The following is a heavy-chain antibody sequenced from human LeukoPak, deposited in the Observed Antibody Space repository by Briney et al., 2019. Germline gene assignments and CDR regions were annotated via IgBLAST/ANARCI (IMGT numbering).Heavy chain of an antibody. V-gene: IGHV3-23*01. J-gene: IGHJ4*02. CDR3: AKDAGDYYDSSGYYYFDY. Sequence: PGGSLRLSCAASGFTFSSYAMSWVRQAPGKGLEWVSAISGSGGSTYYADSVKGRFTISRDNSKNTLYLQMNSLRAEDTAVYYCAKDAGDYYDSSGYYYFDYWGQGTLVTVSS. CDR1: GFTFSSYA. D-gene: IGHD3-22*01. CDR2: ISGSGGST.